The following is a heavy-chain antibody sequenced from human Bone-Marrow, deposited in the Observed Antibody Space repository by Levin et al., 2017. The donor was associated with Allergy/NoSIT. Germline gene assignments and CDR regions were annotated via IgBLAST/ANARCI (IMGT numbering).Heavy chain of an antibody. CDR2: IYNSGST. CDR1: GGSINNGDYY. V-gene: IGHV4-30-4*01. Sequence: SETLSLTCTVSGGSINNGDYYWSWIRQPPGKGLEWIGYIYNSGSTPYNPSLKSRVTISVDTSKNQFSLKLTSVTAADTAVYYCARWYYYGSGGRSLDYWGQGTLVTVSS. CDR3: ARWYYYGSGGRSLDY. J-gene: IGHJ4*02. D-gene: IGHD3-10*01.